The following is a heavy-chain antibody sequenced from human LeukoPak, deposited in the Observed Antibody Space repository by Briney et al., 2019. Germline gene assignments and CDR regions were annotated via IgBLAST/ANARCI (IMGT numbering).Heavy chain of an antibody. CDR2: ISSSSTYI. V-gene: IGHV3-21*01. D-gene: IGHD2-2*01. CDR3: AREGHCSGTSCYFFDY. J-gene: IGHJ4*02. CDR1: GFTFSSYS. Sequence: PGGSLRLSCAASGFTFSSYSMNWVRQAPGKGLEWVSSISSSSTYIYYADSVKGRFTISRDNAKNSLYLQMNSLRAEDTAVYYCAREGHCSGTSCYFFDYWGQGTLVTVSS.